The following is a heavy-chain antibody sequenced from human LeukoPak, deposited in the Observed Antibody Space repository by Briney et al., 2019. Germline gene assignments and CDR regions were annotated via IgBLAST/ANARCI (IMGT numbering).Heavy chain of an antibody. CDR1: GFTFSTSW. V-gene: IGHV3-7*04. Sequence: GGSLRLSCAASGFTFSTSWMSSVRQAPGKGLEWVATIKQYGSEKYYVDSVKGRFTISRDNAKISLNLQMNSLRAEDTAVYYCARAAYTGSPTSFDYWGQGTLVTVSS. CDR3: ARAAYTGSPTSFDY. CDR2: IKQYGSEK. J-gene: IGHJ4*02. D-gene: IGHD1-26*01.